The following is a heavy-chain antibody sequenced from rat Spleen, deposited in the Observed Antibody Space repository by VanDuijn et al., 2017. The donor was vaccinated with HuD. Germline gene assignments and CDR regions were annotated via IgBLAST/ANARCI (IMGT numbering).Heavy chain of an antibody. CDR1: GYTFTSYA. CDR2: INTGSEGT. Sequence: QVQLQQSGAELAKPGSSVKISCKASGYTFTSYAISWIKQTTGQGLEYIGYINTGSEGTNYNAKFKGKATLTVDISSSTAFMQLSSLTPEDIAVYYCARTIPTISTFDYWGQGVMVTVSS. CDR3: ARTIPTISTFDY. V-gene: IGHV1-57*01. D-gene: IGHD1-2*01. J-gene: IGHJ2*01.